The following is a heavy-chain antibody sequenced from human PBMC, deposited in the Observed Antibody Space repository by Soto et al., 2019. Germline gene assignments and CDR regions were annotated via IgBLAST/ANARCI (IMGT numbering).Heavy chain of an antibody. CDR2: IYYSGST. D-gene: IGHD3-10*01. J-gene: IGHJ4*02. CDR1: GGSISSYY. V-gene: IGHV4-59*01. Sequence: QVQLQESGPGLVKPSETLSLTCTVSGGSISSYYWSWIRQPPGKGLEWIGYIYYSGSTNYNPSLKSRVTISVDTSKNQFSLKLSSVTAADTAVYYCARDRLWFGTWGQGTLVTVSS. CDR3: ARDRLWFGT.